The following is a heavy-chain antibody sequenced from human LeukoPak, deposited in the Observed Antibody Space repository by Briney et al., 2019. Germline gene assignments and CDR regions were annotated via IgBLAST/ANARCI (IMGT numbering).Heavy chain of an antibody. CDR1: GYSFSGYY. Sequence: ASVKVSCKAPGYSFSGYYINWVRQAPGQGLEWMGWIKPNGGDTNYPQKFRARITMTRDTSISTVYMELKSLTSDDTAVYYCARGDEWELAVDFWGQGTLVTVSS. CDR3: ARGDEWELAVDF. V-gene: IGHV1-2*02. CDR2: IKPNGGDT. J-gene: IGHJ4*02. D-gene: IGHD1-26*01.